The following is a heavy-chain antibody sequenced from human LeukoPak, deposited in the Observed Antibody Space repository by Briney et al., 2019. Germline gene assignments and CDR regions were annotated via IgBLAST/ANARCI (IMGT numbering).Heavy chain of an antibody. V-gene: IGHV3-30*18. J-gene: IGHJ4*02. CDR2: ISYDGSNK. Sequence: GGSLRLSCAASGFTFSSYGMHRVRQAPGKGLEWVAVISYDGSNKYYADSVKGRFTISRDNSKNTLYLQMNSLRAEDTAVYYCAKDPLEDYWGQGTLVTVSS. CDR1: GFTFSSYG. D-gene: IGHD1-1*01. CDR3: AKDPLEDY.